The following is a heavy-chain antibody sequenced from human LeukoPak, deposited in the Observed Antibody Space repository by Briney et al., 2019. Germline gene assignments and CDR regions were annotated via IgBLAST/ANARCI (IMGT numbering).Heavy chain of an antibody. Sequence: GASVKVSCKASGYTFTGYYMHWVRQAPGQGLKWMGWINPNSGGTNYAQKFQGRVTMTRDTSISTAYMELSRLRSDDTAVYYCAREENQLLYVAGYWFDPWGQGTLVTVSS. CDR3: AREENQLLYVAGYWFDP. V-gene: IGHV1-2*02. D-gene: IGHD2-2*02. CDR2: INPNSGGT. J-gene: IGHJ5*02. CDR1: GYTFTGYY.